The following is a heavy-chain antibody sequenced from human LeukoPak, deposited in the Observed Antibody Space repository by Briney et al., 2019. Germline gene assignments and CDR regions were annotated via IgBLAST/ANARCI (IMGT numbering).Heavy chain of an antibody. Sequence: GGSLRLSCAASGFTFSSYWMSWVRQAPGKGLEWVANIKQDGSEKYYVDSVKGRFTISRDNAKNSLYLQMNSLRAEDTAVYYCASEIGIAVAGNFDYWGQGTLVTVSS. CDR3: ASEIGIAVAGNFDY. CDR1: GFTFSSYW. J-gene: IGHJ4*02. CDR2: IKQDGSEK. V-gene: IGHV3-7*01. D-gene: IGHD6-19*01.